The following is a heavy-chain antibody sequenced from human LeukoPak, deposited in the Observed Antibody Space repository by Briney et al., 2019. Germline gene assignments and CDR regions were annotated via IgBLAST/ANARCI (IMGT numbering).Heavy chain of an antibody. Sequence: GGSLRLSCAASGFTVSSNYMSWVRQAPGKGLEWVSVIYSGGSTYYADSVKGRFTISRDNSKNTLYLQMNSLRAEDTAVYYCARDTVDYDYVWGSYRPDAFDIWGQGTMVTVSS. J-gene: IGHJ3*02. CDR3: ARDTVDYDYVWGSYRPDAFDI. CDR2: IYSGGST. V-gene: IGHV3-66*01. CDR1: GFTVSSNY. D-gene: IGHD3-16*02.